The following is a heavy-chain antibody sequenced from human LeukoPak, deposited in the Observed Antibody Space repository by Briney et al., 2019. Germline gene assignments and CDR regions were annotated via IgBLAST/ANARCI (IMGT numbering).Heavy chain of an antibody. J-gene: IGHJ6*03. Sequence: GGSLRLSCAASGFTFNNYAMNWVRQAPGKGLEWVSSISESGGTTDYADSVKGRFTISRDNSKNTLYLQMNSLRAEDTAVYYCAREPRAWFGDYYYYYMDVWGKGTTVTVSS. CDR3: AREPRAWFGDYYYYYMDV. CDR2: ISESGGTT. CDR1: GFTFNNYA. D-gene: IGHD3-10*01. V-gene: IGHV3-23*01.